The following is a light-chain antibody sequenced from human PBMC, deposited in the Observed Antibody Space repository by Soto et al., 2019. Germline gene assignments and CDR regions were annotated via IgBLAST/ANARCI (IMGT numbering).Light chain of an antibody. Sequence: DIQMTQSPSSVSASVGDRVTITCRASQGVRNWLAWYQQKPGEAPKLLIYAASTLRRGVPSRFRGSGSGTDFTFTITSLQPEDFATYDCQQAYSFPYTFGQGTKLEIK. CDR2: AAS. V-gene: IGKV1-12*01. CDR3: QQAYSFPYT. J-gene: IGKJ2*01. CDR1: QGVRNW.